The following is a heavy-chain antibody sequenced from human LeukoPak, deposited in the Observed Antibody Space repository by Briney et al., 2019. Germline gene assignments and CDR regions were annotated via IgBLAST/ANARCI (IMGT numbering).Heavy chain of an antibody. CDR3: ARDWGYCSSTSCYNLPEPGY. V-gene: IGHV1-46*01. D-gene: IGHD2-2*02. Sequence: ASVKVSCKASGYTFTSYYMHRVRQAPGQGPEWMGIINPSGGSTSYAQKFQGRVTMTRDTSTSTVYMELSSLGSEDTAVYYCARDWGYCSSTSCYNLPEPGYWGQGTLVTVSS. CDR1: GYTFTSYY. CDR2: INPSGGST. J-gene: IGHJ4*02.